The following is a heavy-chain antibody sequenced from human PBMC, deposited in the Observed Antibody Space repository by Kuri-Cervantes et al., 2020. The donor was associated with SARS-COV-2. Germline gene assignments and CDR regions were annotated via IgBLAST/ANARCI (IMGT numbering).Heavy chain of an antibody. CDR1: GFTFSSYE. Sequence: GESLKISCAASGFTFSSYEMNWVRQAPGKGLEWVSYISSSGSTIYYADSVKGRFTISRDNAKNSLYLQMNSLRAEDTAVYYCARSGGSGPPRHPLPPIAPDYWGQGTLVTVSS. CDR2: ISSSGSTI. V-gene: IGHV3-48*03. J-gene: IGHJ4*02. CDR3: ARSGGSGPPRHPLPPIAPDY. D-gene: IGHD2-15*01.